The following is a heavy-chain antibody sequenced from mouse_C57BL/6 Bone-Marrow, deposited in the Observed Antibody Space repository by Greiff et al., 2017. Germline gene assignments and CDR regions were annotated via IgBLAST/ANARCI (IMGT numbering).Heavy chain of an antibody. V-gene: IGHV5-17*01. J-gene: IGHJ2*01. D-gene: IGHD1-2*01. Sequence: EVMLVESGGGLVKPGGSLKLSCAASGFTFSDYGMHWVRQAPEKGLEWVAYISSGSSTIYYADTVKGRFTISRDNAKNTLFLQMTSLRSEDTAMYYCARGIMSKPYYFDYWGQGTTLTVSS. CDR3: ARGIMSKPYYFDY. CDR2: ISSGSSTI. CDR1: GFTFSDYG.